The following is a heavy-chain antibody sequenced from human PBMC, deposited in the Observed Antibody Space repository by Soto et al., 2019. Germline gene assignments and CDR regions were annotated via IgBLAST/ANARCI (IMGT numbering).Heavy chain of an antibody. J-gene: IGHJ5*02. D-gene: IGHD3-3*01. V-gene: IGHV4-4*07. CDR2: VYSSGGT. Sequence: QVHLQQSGPGLVNPSETLSLTCTVSGGSMSSYYWTWIRQPAGKGLEWIGRVYSSGGTHYNPSLKSRVTISLATAKNQFSLRLLSATDADTAVYYCARGQRFSDWFDPWGQGTLVTVSS. CDR1: GGSMSSYY. CDR3: ARGQRFSDWFDP.